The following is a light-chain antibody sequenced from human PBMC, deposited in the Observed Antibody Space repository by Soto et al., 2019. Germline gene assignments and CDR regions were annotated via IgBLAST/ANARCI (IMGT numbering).Light chain of an antibody. CDR3: QHYTNWPLT. CDR2: GAS. J-gene: IGKJ4*01. CDR1: HSVSSR. Sequence: EIVMTQSPATLSVSPGERATLSCRASHSVSSRLAWHQQKPGQAPRLLIYGASTRATGLPARFSGSGSGTESTLTISSLQSEDFAVYYCQHYTNWPLTFGGGTKVDIK. V-gene: IGKV3-15*01.